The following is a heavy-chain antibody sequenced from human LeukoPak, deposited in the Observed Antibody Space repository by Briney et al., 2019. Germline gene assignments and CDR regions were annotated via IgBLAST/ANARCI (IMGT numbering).Heavy chain of an antibody. Sequence: GGSLRLSCAASGFTFSSYAMSWVRQAPGKGLEWVSAISGSGGSTYYADSVKGRFTISRDNSKNTLYLQMNSLRAEDTAVYYCAKGYCASTTCYARFENWGQGTLVTVSS. V-gene: IGHV3-23*01. J-gene: IGHJ4*02. CDR2: ISGSGGST. CDR3: AKGYCASTTCYARFEN. CDR1: GFTFSSYA. D-gene: IGHD2-2*01.